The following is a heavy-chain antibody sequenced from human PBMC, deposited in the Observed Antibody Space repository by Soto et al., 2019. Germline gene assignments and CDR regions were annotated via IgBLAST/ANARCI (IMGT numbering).Heavy chain of an antibody. D-gene: IGHD6-19*01. Sequence: QLQLQESGSGLVKPSQTLSLTCAVSGGSISSGGYSWSWIRQPPGKGLEWIGYIYHSGSTYYNPSLMRLVTISVHRSKNHSSRKRGSATAADTSVYYCASAGGCGAVAVEYWGQGSLVTVSS. V-gene: IGHV4-30-2*01. CDR3: ASAGGCGAVAVEY. J-gene: IGHJ4*02. CDR1: GGSISSGGYS. CDR2: IYHSGST.